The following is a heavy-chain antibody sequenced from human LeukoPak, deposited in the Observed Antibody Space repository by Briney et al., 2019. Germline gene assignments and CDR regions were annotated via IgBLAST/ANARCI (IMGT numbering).Heavy chain of an antibody. CDR1: GGSFSGYY. Sequence: SETLSLTCAVYGGSFSGYYWSWIRQPPGKGLGWVGEINHSGSTNYNPSLKSRVTISVDTSKNQFSLKLSSVTAADTAVYYCARAGYSSSWYPHGWFDPWGQGTLVTVSS. CDR2: INHSGST. CDR3: ARAGYSSSWYPHGWFDP. V-gene: IGHV4-34*01. D-gene: IGHD6-13*01. J-gene: IGHJ5*02.